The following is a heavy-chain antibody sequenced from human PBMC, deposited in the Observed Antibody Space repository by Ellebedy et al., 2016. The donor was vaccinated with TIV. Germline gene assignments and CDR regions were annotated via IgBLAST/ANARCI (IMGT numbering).Heavy chain of an antibody. V-gene: IGHV4-59*01. D-gene: IGHD6-6*01. CDR3: ARSRGISSGSPFDS. Sequence: MPGGSLRLSCTVSGASIKNYYLTWIRQPPGKGLEWIGFIFYSGYTNYNPSLKSRVTISVDTSKNQFSLNLSSVTAADTAMNYCARSRGISSGSPFDSWGQGTPVTVSS. CDR1: GASIKNYY. CDR2: IFYSGYT. J-gene: IGHJ4*02.